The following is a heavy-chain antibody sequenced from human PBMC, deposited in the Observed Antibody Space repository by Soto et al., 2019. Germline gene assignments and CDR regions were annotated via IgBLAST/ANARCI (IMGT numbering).Heavy chain of an antibody. Sequence: GGSLRLSCAASGFTFSSYEMNWVRQATGKGLEWVSYISSSGSTIYYADSVKGRFTISRDNAKNSLYLQMNSLRVEDTAVYYCAIPVVTSTFPWSTDYWGQGTLVTVSS. V-gene: IGHV3-48*03. CDR3: AIPVVTSTFPWSTDY. J-gene: IGHJ4*02. CDR2: ISSSGSTI. D-gene: IGHD2-2*01. CDR1: GFTFSSYE.